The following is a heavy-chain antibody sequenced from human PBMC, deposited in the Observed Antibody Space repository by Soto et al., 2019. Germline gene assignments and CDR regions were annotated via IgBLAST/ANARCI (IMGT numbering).Heavy chain of an antibody. CDR3: AGVPTTVTTDIDY. Sequence: SETLSLTCTVSGDSISSGGYYWSWIRQHPGKGLEWIGFIYYRGSTYYNPSLKSRVTISVDPSKTQFSLKLNSVTAADTAVYYCAGVPTTVTTDIDYWGQGTLVTVSS. J-gene: IGHJ4*02. V-gene: IGHV4-31*03. CDR2: IYYRGST. D-gene: IGHD4-17*01. CDR1: GDSISSGGYY.